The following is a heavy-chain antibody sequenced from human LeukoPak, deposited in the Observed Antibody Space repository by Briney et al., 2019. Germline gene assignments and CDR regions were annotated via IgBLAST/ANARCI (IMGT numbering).Heavy chain of an antibody. J-gene: IGHJ4*02. V-gene: IGHV3-20*04. D-gene: IGHD3-3*01. CDR1: GFTFDDYA. Sequence: PGGSLRLSCAASGFTFDDYAMNWVRQAPGKGLEWVSGINWNGGSTYYRDSVKGRFTISRDNAKNSRYLQMNSLRAEDTALYYCARVKGSGYRNSIDYWGQGTLVTVSS. CDR2: INWNGGST. CDR3: ARVKGSGYRNSIDY.